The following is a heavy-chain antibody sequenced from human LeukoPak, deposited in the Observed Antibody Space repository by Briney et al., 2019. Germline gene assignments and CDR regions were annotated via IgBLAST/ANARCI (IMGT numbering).Heavy chain of an antibody. D-gene: IGHD5-18*01. Sequence: GGSLRLSCAGSGFTFGTNSMSWVRQAPGKGLEGISYISSGGSTIYYADSVKGRFTISRDNAKNSLYLQINSLRAEDTAVYYCARDGGGYSYGVAYWGQGTLVTVSS. CDR1: GFTFGTNS. J-gene: IGHJ4*02. V-gene: IGHV3-48*01. CDR3: ARDGGGYSYGVAY. CDR2: ISSGGSTI.